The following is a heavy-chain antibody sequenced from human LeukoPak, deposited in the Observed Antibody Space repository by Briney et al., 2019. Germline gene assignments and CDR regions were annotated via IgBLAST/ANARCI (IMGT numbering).Heavy chain of an antibody. CDR1: GYTFTSYD. CDR3: ARAQWLVPNGAFDI. Sequence: ASVKVSCKASGYTFTSYDINWVRQATGQGLEWMGWMNPNSGNTGYAQKFQGRVTMTRNTSISTAYMELSSLRSEDTAVYYCARAQWLVPNGAFDIWGQGTMVTVSS. V-gene: IGHV1-8*01. J-gene: IGHJ3*02. D-gene: IGHD6-19*01. CDR2: MNPNSGNT.